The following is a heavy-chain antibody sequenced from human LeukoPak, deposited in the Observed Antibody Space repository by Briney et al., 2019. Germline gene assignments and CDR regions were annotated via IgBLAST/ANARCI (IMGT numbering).Heavy chain of an antibody. CDR2: IYSSGST. CDR3: ARVAIFGVVEYYFDY. CDR1: GGSISSYY. J-gene: IGHJ4*02. D-gene: IGHD3-3*01. Sequence: SETLSLTCTVSGGSISSYYWSWIRQPAGKGVEWIGRIYSSGSTNYNPSLKSRVTMLVDTSKNQFSLKLSSVTAADTAVYYCARVAIFGVVEYYFDYWGQGTLVTVSS. V-gene: IGHV4-4*07.